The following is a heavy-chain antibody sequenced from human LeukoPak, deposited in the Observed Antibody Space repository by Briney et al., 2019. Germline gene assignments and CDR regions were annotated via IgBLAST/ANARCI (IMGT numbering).Heavy chain of an antibody. D-gene: IGHD1-26*01. V-gene: IGHV3-72*01. CDR2: TRNKANSYTT. CDR3: AGDFIGYYYGMDV. Sequence: PGGSLRLSCVASGFIFSDHYMDWVRQAPGKGLEWVGRTRNKANSYTTEYAASVRGRFTISRDDSRKSLYLQMNSLKTEDTAVYYCAGDFIGYYYGMDVWGQGTTVTVSS. J-gene: IGHJ6*02. CDR1: GFIFSDHY.